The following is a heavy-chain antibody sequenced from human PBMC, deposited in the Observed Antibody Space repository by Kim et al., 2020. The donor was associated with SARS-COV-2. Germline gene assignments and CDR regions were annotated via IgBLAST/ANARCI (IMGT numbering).Heavy chain of an antibody. CDR2: ISASGATS. CDR1: GFDFSTYA. V-gene: IGHV3-23*01. J-gene: IGHJ6*03. CDR3: AKTFGFWDSGDQRYYYHNMDA. D-gene: IGHD6-19*01. Sequence: GGSLRLSCAASGFDFSTYAMNWVRQTPGTGLEWVSGISASGATSYHADSVKGRFTISRDNLQDTVHLQMNSLSVEDTAIYYCAKTFGFWDSGDQRYYYHNMDAWGNGTTVTVSS.